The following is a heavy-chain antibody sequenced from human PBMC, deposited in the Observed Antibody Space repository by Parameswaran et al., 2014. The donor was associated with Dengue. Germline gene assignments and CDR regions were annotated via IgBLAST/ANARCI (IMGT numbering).Heavy chain of an antibody. CDR2: IYYSGST. D-gene: IGHD3-22*01. V-gene: IGHV4-39*07. J-gene: IGHJ2*01. Sequence: IRQPPGKGLEWIGSIYYSGSTYYNPSLKSRVTISVDTSKNQFSLKLSSVTAADTAVYYCARKAPDYYDSSGYYHANDWYFDLWGRGTLVTVSS. CDR3: ARKAPDYYDSSGYYHANDWYFDL.